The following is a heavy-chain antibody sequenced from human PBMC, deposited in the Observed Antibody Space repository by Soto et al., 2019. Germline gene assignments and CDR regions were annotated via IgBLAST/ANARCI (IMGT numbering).Heavy chain of an antibody. CDR1: GFTFSSYS. V-gene: IGHV3-48*02. CDR2: ISSSSSTI. J-gene: IGHJ6*02. CDR3: ARRERYYDSSGYYSYYYGMDV. D-gene: IGHD3-22*01. Sequence: GGSLRLSCAASGFTFSSYSINGVRQAPGKGLEWVSYISSSSSTIYYADSVKGRFTIPRDNAKNSLYLQMNSLRDEDTAVYYCARRERYYDSSGYYSYYYGMDVWGQGTTVTVSS.